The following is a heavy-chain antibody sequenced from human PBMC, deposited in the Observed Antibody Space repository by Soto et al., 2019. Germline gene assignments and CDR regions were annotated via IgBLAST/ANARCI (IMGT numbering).Heavy chain of an antibody. CDR3: ARDEIDYGSGSYSDY. V-gene: IGHV4-61*01. CDR2: IYYSGST. Sequence: PSETLSLTCTVSGGSVSSGSYYWSWIRQPPGKGLEWIGYIYYSGSTNYNPSLKSRVTISVDTSKNQFSLKLSSVTAADTAVYYCARDEIDYGSGSYSDYWGQGTLVTVSS. CDR1: GGSVSSGSYY. D-gene: IGHD3-10*01. J-gene: IGHJ4*02.